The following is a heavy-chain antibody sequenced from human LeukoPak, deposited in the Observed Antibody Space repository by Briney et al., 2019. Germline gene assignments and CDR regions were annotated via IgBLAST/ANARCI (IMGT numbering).Heavy chain of an antibody. V-gene: IGHV3-11*04. D-gene: IGHD3-10*01. J-gene: IGHJ4*02. CDR1: GFTFSDYY. CDR2: ISSSSSTI. CDR3: ARSDRWFGAYYFDY. Sequence: GGSLRLSCAASGFTFSDYYMSWIRQAPGKGLEWVSYISSSSSTIYYADSVKGRFTISRDNAKNSLYLQMNSLRAEDTAVYYCARSDRWFGAYYFDYWGQGTLVTVSS.